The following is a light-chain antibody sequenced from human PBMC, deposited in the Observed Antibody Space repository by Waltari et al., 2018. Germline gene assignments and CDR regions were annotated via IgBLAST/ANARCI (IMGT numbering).Light chain of an antibody. V-gene: IGKV1-12*01. CDR1: QGISSR. CDR3: QQVNSFPRT. J-gene: IGKJ1*01. CDR2: DAS. Sequence: DIQMTQSPSSVSASVGDRFTLTCRASQGISSRLAWYQQKPGKAPKPLIYDASSLHSGVPSRFSGSGSGTDFTLTIRSLQPEDFATYYCQQVNSFPRTFGQGTKVEVK.